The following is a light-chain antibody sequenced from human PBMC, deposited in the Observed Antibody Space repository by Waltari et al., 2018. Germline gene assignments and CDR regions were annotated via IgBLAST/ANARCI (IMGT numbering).Light chain of an antibody. J-gene: IGKJ5*01. CDR3: QQRNNWLIT. Sequence: EAVLTQSPGTLSLFPGERATLSCRASQSVYKYLAWYQQKPGQAPRLLIYDATKRATGIPARCSGSGSETDFTLTISSLEPEDFAVYYCQQRNNWLITFGQGTRLEIK. V-gene: IGKV3-11*01. CDR1: QSVYKY. CDR2: DAT.